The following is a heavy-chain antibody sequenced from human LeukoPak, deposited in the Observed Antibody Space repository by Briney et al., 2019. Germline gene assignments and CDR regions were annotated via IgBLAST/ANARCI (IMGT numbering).Heavy chain of an antibody. D-gene: IGHD1-26*01. V-gene: IGHV1-2*02. J-gene: IGHJ4*02. CDR2: INPNSGGT. CDR3: ARDRIVGATICDY. Sequence: ASVKVSCKASGYTFTGYYMHWVRQAPGQGLEWMGWINPNSGGTNYAQKFQGRVTMTRDTSISTAYMGLSRLRSDDTAVYYCARDRIVGATICDYWGQGTLVTVSS. CDR1: GYTFTGYY.